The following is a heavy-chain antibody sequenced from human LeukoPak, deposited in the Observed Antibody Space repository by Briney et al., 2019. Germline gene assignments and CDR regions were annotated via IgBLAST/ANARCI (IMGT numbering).Heavy chain of an antibody. V-gene: IGHV3-48*04. D-gene: IGHD3-10*01. Sequence: AGGSLRLSCAASGFTFSSYSMDWVRQAPGKGLEWVSYISSSSSTIYYADSVKGRFTISRDNAKNSLYLQMNSLRAEDTAVYYCARVMVRGVIITNPDAFDIWGQGTMVTVSS. CDR3: ARVMVRGVIITNPDAFDI. CDR1: GFTFSSYS. CDR2: ISSSSSTI. J-gene: IGHJ3*02.